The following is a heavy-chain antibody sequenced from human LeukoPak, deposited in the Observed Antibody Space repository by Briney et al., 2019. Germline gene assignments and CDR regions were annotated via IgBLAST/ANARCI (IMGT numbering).Heavy chain of an antibody. V-gene: IGHV4-38-2*02. CDR1: GYSISSGYD. J-gene: IGHJ4*02. Sequence: PSETLSLTCTVSGYSISSGYDWGWIRQPPGKGLEWIGSMYHSGSTNYNPSLKSRVTISVDTSKNQFFLKLSSVTAADTAVYYCARGWVTTVQTGVGYYFDYWGQGTLVTVSS. CDR2: MYHSGST. CDR3: ARGWVTTVQTGVGYYFDY. D-gene: IGHD4-17*01.